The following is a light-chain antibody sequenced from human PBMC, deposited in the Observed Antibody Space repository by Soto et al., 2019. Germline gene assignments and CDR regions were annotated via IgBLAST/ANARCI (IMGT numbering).Light chain of an antibody. J-gene: IGKJ4*01. CDR1: QSISSW. V-gene: IGKV1-5*03. CDR3: QQYESYPMT. CDR2: KAS. Sequence: DSQMTQYPSTLSASIGDRVTITCRTGQSISSWLAWYQQKPGEAPKLLISKASTLQSGVPPRFSGSGSGTEFALTISSLQPDDFATYYCQQYESYPMTFGGGTKVDIK.